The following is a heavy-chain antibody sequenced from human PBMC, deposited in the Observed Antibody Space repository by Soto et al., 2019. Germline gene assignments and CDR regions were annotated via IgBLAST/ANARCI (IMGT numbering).Heavy chain of an antibody. CDR3: ARVKPGGQSLD. J-gene: IGHJ4*02. D-gene: IGHD2-15*01. V-gene: IGHV1-8*01. CDR1: GYTFTSYD. Sequence: QVHLVQSGAELKQPGASVKVSCKASGYTFTSYDINWGRQATGQGLEWMGWMNPNSGSTGYAQKFRGRVTMTRSTSIRTAYMELSSLSSEDAAVYYCARVKPGGQSLDWGQGTLVTVSS. CDR2: MNPNSGST.